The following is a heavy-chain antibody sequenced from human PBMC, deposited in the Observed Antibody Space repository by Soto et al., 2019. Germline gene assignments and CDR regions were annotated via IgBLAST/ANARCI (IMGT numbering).Heavy chain of an antibody. Sequence: QLPLVQSGAEVKKSGSSVRVSCQAPGDTFSTSAVSWVRQAPGQGLEWMGGIIPTLGTANYAQKFQGRVSITADETTSTAYMDLTRLTSEDTAIYYWARGEQHVIPGGSFEDWGQGTLVTVSS. CDR1: GDTFSTSA. J-gene: IGHJ4*02. CDR2: IIPTLGTA. V-gene: IGHV1-69*01. D-gene: IGHD3-10*01. CDR3: ARGEQHVIPGGSFED.